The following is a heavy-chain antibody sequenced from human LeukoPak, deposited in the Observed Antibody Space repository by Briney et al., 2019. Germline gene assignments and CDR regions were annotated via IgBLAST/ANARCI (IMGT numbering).Heavy chain of an antibody. V-gene: IGHV1-2*02. Sequence: ASVKVSCKASGYTFTSYGISWVRQAPGQGLEWMGWINPNSGGTNYAQKFQGRVTMTRDTSISTAYMELSRLRSDDTAVYYCARVGVAAAVNYWGQGTLVTVSS. CDR1: GYTFTSYG. D-gene: IGHD6-13*01. CDR2: INPNSGGT. J-gene: IGHJ4*02. CDR3: ARVGVAAAVNY.